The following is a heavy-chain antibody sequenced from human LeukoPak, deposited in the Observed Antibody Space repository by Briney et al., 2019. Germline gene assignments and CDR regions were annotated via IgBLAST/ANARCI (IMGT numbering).Heavy chain of an antibody. CDR1: GFTFSSYG. J-gene: IGHJ4*02. CDR2: IRYDGSNK. D-gene: IGHD3-10*01. CDR3: AKDGSYYYGSGSHFDY. V-gene: IGHV3-30*02. Sequence: GGSLRLSCAASGFTFSSYGMHWVRQAPGKGLEWVAFIRYDGSNKYYADSVKGRFTISRDNSKNTLYLQMNSLRAEDTAVYYCAKDGSYYYGSGSHFDYWGQGTLVTVSS.